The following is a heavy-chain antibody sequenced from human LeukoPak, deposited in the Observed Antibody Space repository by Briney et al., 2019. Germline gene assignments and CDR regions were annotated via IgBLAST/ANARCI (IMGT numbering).Heavy chain of an antibody. Sequence: GGSLRLSCAASGFTFSSYAMHWVRQAPGKGLEWVAVISYDGSNKYYADSVKGRFTISRDNSKNTLYLQMNSLRAEDTAVYYCAKTFSGVSSSDYWGQGTLVTVSS. CDR1: GFTFSSYA. CDR2: ISYDGSNK. V-gene: IGHV3-30-3*02. CDR3: AKTFSGVSSSDY. D-gene: IGHD6-6*01. J-gene: IGHJ4*02.